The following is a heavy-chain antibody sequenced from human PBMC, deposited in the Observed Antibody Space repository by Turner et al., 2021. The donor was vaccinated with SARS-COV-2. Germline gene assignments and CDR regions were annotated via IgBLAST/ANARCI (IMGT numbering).Heavy chain of an antibody. Sequence: QVQLQQWGAGPLKPSETLSLIWAVNGWTLSGYYWTWIRQPPGTGLEWIGEVHPYGTTYYNPSLKSRGSMSVDKSKNQFSLKLNTVTAADAAFYYCARGDDPRKAGVVWGQGTLVTVSS. CDR1: GWTLSGYY. CDR2: VHPYGTT. V-gene: IGHV4-34*01. J-gene: IGHJ4*02. CDR3: ARGDDPRKAGVV. D-gene: IGHD3-3*01.